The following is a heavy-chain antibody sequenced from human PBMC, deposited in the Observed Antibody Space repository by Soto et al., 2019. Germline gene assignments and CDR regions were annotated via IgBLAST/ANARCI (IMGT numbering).Heavy chain of an antibody. Sequence: ASVKVSCKASGYNFIGYYIHWVRQAAGQGLEWLGRMNPNNGKTDYAQKFQGRLTMTRDTSISTVYMELSSLTSEDTAVYYCAKDFGGLYNWFDPWGQGTLVTVSS. CDR1: GYNFIGYY. CDR2: MNPNNGKT. CDR3: AKDFGGLYNWFDP. D-gene: IGHD3-16*01. V-gene: IGHV1-8*01. J-gene: IGHJ5*02.